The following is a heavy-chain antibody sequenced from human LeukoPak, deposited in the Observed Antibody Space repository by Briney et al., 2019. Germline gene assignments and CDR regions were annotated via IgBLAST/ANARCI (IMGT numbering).Heavy chain of an antibody. Sequence: GGSLRLSCAASGFTFRSYAMHWVRQAPGKGLEWVAVISDDGSRQHYADFLEGRIAISRDNSKNTVSLQMSSLRTEDTAVYFCAREQSGDGWSGFDYWGQGTLVTVSS. D-gene: IGHD6-19*01. J-gene: IGHJ4*02. CDR3: AREQSGDGWSGFDY. CDR2: ISDDGSRQ. CDR1: GFTFRSYA. V-gene: IGHV3-30*15.